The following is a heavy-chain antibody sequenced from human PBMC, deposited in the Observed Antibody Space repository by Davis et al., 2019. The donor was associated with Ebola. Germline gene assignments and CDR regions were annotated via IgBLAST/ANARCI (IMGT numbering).Heavy chain of an antibody. CDR3: ARLGAAAAFDY. D-gene: IGHD6-13*01. J-gene: IGHJ4*02. CDR2: IYYSGST. Sequence: MPGGSLRLSCTVSGGSISSYYWSWIRQPPGKGLEWIGYIYYSGSTNYNPSLKSRVTISVDTSKNQFSLKLSSVTAADTAVYYCARLGAAAAFDYWGQGTLVTVSS. V-gene: IGHV4-59*08. CDR1: GGSISSYY.